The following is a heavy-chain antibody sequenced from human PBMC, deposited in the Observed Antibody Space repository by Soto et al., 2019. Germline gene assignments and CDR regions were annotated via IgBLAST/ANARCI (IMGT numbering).Heavy chain of an antibody. D-gene: IGHD6-13*01. CDR3: ARDDSSSWFEYFQH. CDR2: IWYDGSNK. V-gene: IGHV3-33*01. CDR1: GFTFSSYG. J-gene: IGHJ1*01. Sequence: QVQLVESGGGVVQPGRSLRLSCAASGFTFSSYGMHWVRQAPGKGLEWVAVIWYDGSNKYYAASVKGRFTISRDNSKNTLYLQMNSLRAEDTAVYYCARDDSSSWFEYFQHWGQGTLVTVSS.